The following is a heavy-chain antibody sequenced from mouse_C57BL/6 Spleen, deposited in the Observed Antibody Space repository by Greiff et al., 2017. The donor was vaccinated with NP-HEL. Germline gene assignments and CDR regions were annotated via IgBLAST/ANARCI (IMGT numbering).Heavy chain of an antibody. D-gene: IGHD1-1*01. J-gene: IGHJ2*01. V-gene: IGHV7-3*01. CDR2: IRNKANGYTT. Sequence: EVKVVESGGGLVQPGGSLSLSCAASGFTFTDYYMSWVRQPPGKALEWLGFIRNKANGYTTEYSASVKGRFTISRDNSQSILYLQMNALRAEDSATYYCARYRGDYYGFDYWGQGTTLTVPS. CDR3: ARYRGDYYGFDY. CDR1: GFTFTDYY.